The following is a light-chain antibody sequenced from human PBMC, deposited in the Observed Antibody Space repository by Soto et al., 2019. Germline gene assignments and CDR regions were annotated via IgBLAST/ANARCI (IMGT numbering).Light chain of an antibody. Sequence: EIVLTQSPATLTVSPGGRATLSCRASQDVMYDLAWYQQKPGQAPRLLVYGASTRATDAPPRFRGSGSDTEFSLTISSLQSEDFATYYCQQYRSWPRTFSQGARVEIK. CDR2: GAS. J-gene: IGKJ1*01. CDR3: QQYRSWPRT. V-gene: IGKV3-15*01. CDR1: QDVMYD.